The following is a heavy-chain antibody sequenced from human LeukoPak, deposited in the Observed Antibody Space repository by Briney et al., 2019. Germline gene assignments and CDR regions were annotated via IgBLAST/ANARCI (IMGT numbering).Heavy chain of an antibody. J-gene: IGHJ4*02. Sequence: GGSLRLSCVASGFPFSSYWMTWVRQAPGKGLEWVANIKQDGSKKSYVDSVKGRFTISRDNAQNSLYLQMSGLRVEDTAVYYCTRRLDDWGQGTLVTVSS. CDR1: GFPFSSYW. CDR2: IKQDGSKK. V-gene: IGHV3-7*01. D-gene: IGHD3-16*01. CDR3: TRRLDD.